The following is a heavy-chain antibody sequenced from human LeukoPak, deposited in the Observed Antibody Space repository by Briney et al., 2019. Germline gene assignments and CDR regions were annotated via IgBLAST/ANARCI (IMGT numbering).Heavy chain of an antibody. V-gene: IGHV3-30*18. CDR2: ISYDGSNK. CDR3: AKDYGSGSPYFDY. D-gene: IGHD3-10*01. Sequence: GGSLRLSCAASGFTFSSYGMHWVRQAPGKGLDWVAVISYDGSNKYYADSVKGRFTISRDNSKNTLYLQMNSLRAEDTAVYYCAKDYGSGSPYFDYWGQGTLVTVSS. J-gene: IGHJ4*02. CDR1: GFTFSSYG.